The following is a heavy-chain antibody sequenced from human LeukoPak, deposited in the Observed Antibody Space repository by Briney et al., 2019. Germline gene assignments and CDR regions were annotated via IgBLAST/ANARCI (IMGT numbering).Heavy chain of an antibody. CDR3: AKDITMELYYFDY. Sequence: GGSLRLSCAASGFTFSSYGMHWVRQAPGKGLEWVAVISYDGSNKYYADSVKGRFTISRDNSKNTLYLQMNSLRAEDTAVYYCAKDITMELYYFDYWGRGTLVTVSS. CDR2: ISYDGSNK. V-gene: IGHV3-30*18. CDR1: GFTFSSYG. J-gene: IGHJ4*02. D-gene: IGHD1-14*01.